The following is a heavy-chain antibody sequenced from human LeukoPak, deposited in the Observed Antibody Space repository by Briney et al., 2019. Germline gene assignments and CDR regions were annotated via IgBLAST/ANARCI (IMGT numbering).Heavy chain of an antibody. J-gene: IGHJ4*02. CDR3: AKDSRSGWYGVGDY. CDR1: GFTFSNSA. D-gene: IGHD6-19*01. Sequence: GGSLRLSCAASGFTFSNSAMSWVRQAPGKGLEWVSTLSGSGITTYYADSAKGRFTISRDNSKNTLYLQMDSLRAEDTAVYYCAKDSRSGWYGVGDYWGQGTLVTVSS. CDR2: LSGSGITT. V-gene: IGHV3-23*01.